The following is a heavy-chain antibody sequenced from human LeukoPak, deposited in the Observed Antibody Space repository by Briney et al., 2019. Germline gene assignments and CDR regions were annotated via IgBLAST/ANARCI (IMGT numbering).Heavy chain of an antibody. Sequence: GGSLRLPCAASGFTFSSYSMNWVRQAPGKGLEWVSSISSSSSYIYYADSVKGRFTISRDNAKNSLYLQMNSLRAEDTAVYYCARDSYCGGDCYSTFDYWGQGTLVTVSS. CDR1: GFTFSSYS. CDR2: ISSSSSYI. V-gene: IGHV3-21*01. J-gene: IGHJ4*02. CDR3: ARDSYCGGDCYSTFDY. D-gene: IGHD2-21*02.